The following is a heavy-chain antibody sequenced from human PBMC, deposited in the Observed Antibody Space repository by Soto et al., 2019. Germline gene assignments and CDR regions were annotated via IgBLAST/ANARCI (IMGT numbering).Heavy chain of an antibody. CDR3: TRGPRPISTGTGAY. CDR2: IYNDGTYS. J-gene: IGHJ4*02. V-gene: IGHV3-74*01. CDR1: GFIFKMYC. D-gene: IGHD3-10*01. Sequence: HPWGSLRLACAASGFIFKMYCMHWVRQIPGKGLVWISRIYNDGTYSDYADSVRGRFTISRDNVNDTLYLQMNNLRAEDSGLYYCTRGPRPISTGTGAYWGQGTQVTVSS.